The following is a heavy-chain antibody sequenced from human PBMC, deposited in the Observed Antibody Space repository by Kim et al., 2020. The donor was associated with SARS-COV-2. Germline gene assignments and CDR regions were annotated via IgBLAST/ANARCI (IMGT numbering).Heavy chain of an antibody. Sequence: ASVKVSCKASGYTFTGYYMHWVRQAPGQGLEWMGWINPNSGGTNYAQKFQGRVTMTRDTSISTAYMELSRLRSDDTAVYYCAREDTIFGVVKPHDSEDAFDIWGQGTMVTVSS. CDR1: GYTFTGYY. CDR3: AREDTIFGVVKPHDSEDAFDI. J-gene: IGHJ3*02. CDR2: INPNSGGT. D-gene: IGHD3-3*01. V-gene: IGHV1-2*02.